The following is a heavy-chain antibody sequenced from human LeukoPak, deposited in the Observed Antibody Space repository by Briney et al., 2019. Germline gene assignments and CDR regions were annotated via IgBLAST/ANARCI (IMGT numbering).Heavy chain of an antibody. J-gene: IGHJ5*02. CDR2: IIPIFGTA. CDR1: GGTFSSYA. D-gene: IGHD3-3*01. CDR3: ASPYYDFWSGYSWEFDP. Sequence: PGASVKVSCKASGGTFSSYAISWVRQAPGQGLEWTGGIIPIFGTANYAQKFQGRVTITTDESTSTAYMELSSLRSEDTAVYYCASPYYDFWSGYSWEFDPWGQGTLVTVSS. V-gene: IGHV1-69*05.